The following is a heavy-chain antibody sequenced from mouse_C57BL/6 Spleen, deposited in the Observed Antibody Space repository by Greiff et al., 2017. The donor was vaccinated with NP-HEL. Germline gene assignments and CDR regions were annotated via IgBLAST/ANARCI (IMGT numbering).Heavy chain of an antibody. J-gene: IGHJ2*01. D-gene: IGHD2-1*01. V-gene: IGHV1-82*01. CDR2: IYPGDGDT. CDR1: GYAFSSSW. CDR3: ARKDYGNYFDY. Sequence: QVQLQQSGPELVKPGASVKISCKASGYAFSSSWMNWVKQRPGKGLEWIGRIYPGDGDTNYNGKFKGKATLTADKSSSTAYMQLSSLTSEDSAVYFCARKDYGNYFDYWGQGTTLTVSS.